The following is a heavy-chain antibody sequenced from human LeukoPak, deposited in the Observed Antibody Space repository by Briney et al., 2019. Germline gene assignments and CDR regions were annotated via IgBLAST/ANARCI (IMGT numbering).Heavy chain of an antibody. D-gene: IGHD1-20*01. Sequence: PSETLSLTCTVSGGSISSSTYYWGWIRQPPGKGLEWIGSINYSGSTNYNPSLKSRVTISVDTSKNQFSLKLSSVTAADTAVYYCARVGYNWNDKYFDYWGQGTLVTVSS. J-gene: IGHJ4*02. CDR2: INYSGST. CDR3: ARVGYNWNDKYFDY. CDR1: GGSISSSTYY. V-gene: IGHV4-39*07.